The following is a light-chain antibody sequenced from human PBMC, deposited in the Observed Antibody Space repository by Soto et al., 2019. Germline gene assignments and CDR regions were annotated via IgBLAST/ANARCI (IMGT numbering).Light chain of an antibody. CDR3: AAWDDSLV. CDR2: RTN. J-gene: IGLJ2*01. CDR1: SSNIGSNY. V-gene: IGLV1-47*01. Sequence: QPVLTQPPSASGTPGQRVTISCSGSSSNIGSNYVYWYQQVPGTAPKLLIYRTNQRPSGVPDRFSGSKSGTSASLAISGLRSEDEAHYFCAAWDDSLVFGGGTKLTVL.